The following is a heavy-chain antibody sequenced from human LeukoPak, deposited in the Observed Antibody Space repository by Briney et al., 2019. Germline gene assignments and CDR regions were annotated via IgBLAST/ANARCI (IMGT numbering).Heavy chain of an antibody. V-gene: IGHV1-69*13. CDR2: IIPIFVTA. CDR3: ARACGSRAYCGGDRAFDI. J-gene: IGHJ3*02. CDR1: GGTFSSYA. D-gene: IGHD2-21*02. Sequence: SVKVSCKDSGGTFSSYAISWVRQAPGQGLEWMGGIIPIFVTANYAQKFQGRVTITADESTSTAYMELSSLRSEDTAVYYCARACGSRAYCGGDRAFDIWGQGTMVTVSS.